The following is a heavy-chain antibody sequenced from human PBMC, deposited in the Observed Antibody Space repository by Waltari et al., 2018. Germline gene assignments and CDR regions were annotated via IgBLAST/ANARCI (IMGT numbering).Heavy chain of an antibody. Sequence: QVQLQESGPGLVKPSETLSLTCTVSGGSISSYYWSWIRQPPGKGLEWIGYIYYSGSTNYNPSLKSRVPISVDTSKNQFSLKLSSVTAADTAVYYCARVYYSYPWLYMDVWGKGTTVTVSS. CDR2: IYYSGST. D-gene: IGHD4-4*01. J-gene: IGHJ6*03. V-gene: IGHV4-59*01. CDR3: ARVYYSYPWLYMDV. CDR1: GGSISSYY.